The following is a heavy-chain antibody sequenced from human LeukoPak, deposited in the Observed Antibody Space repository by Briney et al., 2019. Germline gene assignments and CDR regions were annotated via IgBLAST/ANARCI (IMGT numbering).Heavy chain of an antibody. D-gene: IGHD6-13*01. CDR2: IYYRGST. CDR3: ARGNSHSSSWYLSL. V-gene: IGHV4-59*01. J-gene: IGHJ4*02. Sequence: SETLSLTRTVSGGSISSYYWSWIRQPPGKGLEWIGYIYYRGSTNYNPSLKSRVTISVDTSKNQFSLKLSSVTAADTAVYYCARGNSHSSSWYLSLWGQGTLVTVSS. CDR1: GGSISSYY.